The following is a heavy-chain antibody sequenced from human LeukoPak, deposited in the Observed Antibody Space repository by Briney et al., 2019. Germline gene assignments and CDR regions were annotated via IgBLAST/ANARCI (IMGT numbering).Heavy chain of an antibody. CDR3: AREPERTYWAAGRYYFDY. D-gene: IGHD6-13*01. CDR1: GYTFTSYG. Sequence: GASVKVSCKASGYTFTSYGISWVRQAPGQGLEWMGWISAYNGNTNYAQKLQGRVTMTTDTSTSTAYMELRSLRSDDTAVYYCAREPERTYWAAGRYYFDYWGQGTLVTVSS. CDR2: ISAYNGNT. V-gene: IGHV1-18*01. J-gene: IGHJ4*02.